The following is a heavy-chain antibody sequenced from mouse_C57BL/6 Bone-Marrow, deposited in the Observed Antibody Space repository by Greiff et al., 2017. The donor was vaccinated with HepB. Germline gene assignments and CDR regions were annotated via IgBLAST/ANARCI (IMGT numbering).Heavy chain of an antibody. Sequence: QVQLQQPGAELVMPGASVKLSCKASGYTFTSYWMHWVKQRPGQGLEWIGEIDPSDSYTNYNQKFKGKSTLTVDKSSSTAYMQLSSLTSEDSAVYYCARGGCYYPYYWGQGTTLTVSS. D-gene: IGHD1-1*01. CDR2: IDPSDSYT. V-gene: IGHV1-69*01. J-gene: IGHJ2*01. CDR1: GYTFTSYW. CDR3: ARGGCYYPYY.